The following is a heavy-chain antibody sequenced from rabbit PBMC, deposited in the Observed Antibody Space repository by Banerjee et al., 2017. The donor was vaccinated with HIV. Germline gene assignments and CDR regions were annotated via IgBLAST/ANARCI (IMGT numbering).Heavy chain of an antibody. CDR1: GFDLSSYG. Sequence: QEQLVESGGGLVKPEGSLKLSCKASGFDLSSYGISWVRQAPGKGLEWIACINTSSGNTVYASWAKGRFTISKTSSTTVTLQMTSLTAADTATYFCARDLTGVTGWNFNLWGPGTLVTVS. V-gene: IGHV1S45*01. CDR3: ARDLTGVTGWNFNL. CDR2: INTSSGNT. J-gene: IGHJ4*01. D-gene: IGHD7-1*01.